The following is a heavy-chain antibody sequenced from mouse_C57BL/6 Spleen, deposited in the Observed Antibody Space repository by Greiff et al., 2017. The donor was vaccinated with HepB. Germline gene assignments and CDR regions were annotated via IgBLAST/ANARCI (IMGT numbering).Heavy chain of an antibody. CDR2: IDPENGDT. V-gene: IGHV14-4*01. J-gene: IGHJ2*01. CDR3: ARGGGEGYFDY. CDR1: GFNIKDDY. Sequence: VQLQQSGAELVRPGASVKLSCTASGFNIKDDYMHWVKQRPEQGLEWIGWIDPENGDTEYASKFQGKATITADTSSNTAYLQLSSLTSEDSAVYYCARGGGEGYFDYWGQGTTLTVSS.